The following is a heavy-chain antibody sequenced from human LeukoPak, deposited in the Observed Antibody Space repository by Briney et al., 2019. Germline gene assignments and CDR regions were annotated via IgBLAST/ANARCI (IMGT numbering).Heavy chain of an antibody. J-gene: IGHJ3*02. Sequence: PGRSLRLSCAASGFTFSSYGMHWVRQAPGKGLEWVAVISCDGSNKYYADSVKGRFTISRDNSKNTLYLQMNSLRAEDTAVYYCAKAYYSNPDAFDIWGQGAMVTVSS. CDR1: GFTFSSYG. CDR3: AKAYYSNPDAFDI. CDR2: ISCDGSNK. V-gene: IGHV3-30*18. D-gene: IGHD4-11*01.